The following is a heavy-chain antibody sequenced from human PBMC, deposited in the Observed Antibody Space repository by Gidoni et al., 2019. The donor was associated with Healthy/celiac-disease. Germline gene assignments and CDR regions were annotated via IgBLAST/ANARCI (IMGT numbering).Heavy chain of an antibody. CDR2: ISYDGSNK. CDR1: GFTFSSYG. V-gene: IGHV3-30*18. CDR3: AKDGVLLWFGEIDY. Sequence: QVQLVESGGGVVQPGRSLRLSCAASGFTFSSYGMHWVRQAPGKGLEWVAVISYDGSNKYYADSVKGRFTISRDNSKNTLYLQMNSLRAEDTAVYYCAKDGVLLWFGEIDYWGQGTLVTVSS. D-gene: IGHD3-10*01. J-gene: IGHJ4*02.